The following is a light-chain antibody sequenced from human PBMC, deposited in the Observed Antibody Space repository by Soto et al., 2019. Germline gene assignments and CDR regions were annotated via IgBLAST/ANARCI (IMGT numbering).Light chain of an antibody. CDR2: AVS. CDR3: QQYGNSPRYS. Sequence: DIVLTQSPGTLSLSPGERATLSCRASQSVDSRYLAWYQRKPCQAPRLLIYAVSSRATGIPDRFSGSGSGTDFTLTISRLEPEDFAEYYCQQYGNSPRYSFGQGTKLEIK. V-gene: IGKV3-20*01. CDR1: QSVDSRY. J-gene: IGKJ2*03.